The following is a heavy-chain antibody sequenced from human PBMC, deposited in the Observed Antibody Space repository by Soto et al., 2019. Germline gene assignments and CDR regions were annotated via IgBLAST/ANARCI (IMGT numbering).Heavy chain of an antibody. V-gene: IGHV4-30-2*01. J-gene: IGHJ5*02. CDR3: AREATENWFDP. CDR2: IYASGST. CDR1: GDSISSLGYS. D-gene: IGHD5-12*01. Sequence: SETLSLTCAVSGDSISSLGYSWSWIRQPPGKGLEWIGYIYASGSTYCTPSLKSRVTMSVDRSKNLFSLKLSSVTAADTAVYYCAREATENWFDPWGQGTLVTVSS.